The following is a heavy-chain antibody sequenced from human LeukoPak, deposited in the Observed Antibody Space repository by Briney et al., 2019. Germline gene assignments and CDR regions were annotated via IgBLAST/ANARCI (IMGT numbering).Heavy chain of an antibody. CDR2: IHFSGST. CDR3: ARQVLHTAMDY. Sequence: PSETLSLTCSVSGGSISSYYWGWIRQPPGRGLDYIGFIHFSGSTNYNPSLEGRVTISADTSTNQFSLKLNSVTAADTAVYYCARQVLHTAMDYWGQGTLVSVSS. CDR1: GGSISSYY. D-gene: IGHD5-18*01. V-gene: IGHV4-59*01. J-gene: IGHJ4*02.